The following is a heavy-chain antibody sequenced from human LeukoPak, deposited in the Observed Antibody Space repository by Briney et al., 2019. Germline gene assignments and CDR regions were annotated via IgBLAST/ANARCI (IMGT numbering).Heavy chain of an antibody. J-gene: IGHJ5*02. Sequence: SETLSLTCTVSGYSISSGYYWGWIRQPPGKGLEWIGYIYYSGSTNYNPSLKSRVTISVDTSKNQFSLKLSSVTAADTAVYYCASSTIFGVVANWFDPWGQGTLVTVSS. CDR1: GYSISSGYY. CDR3: ASSTIFGVVANWFDP. V-gene: IGHV4-61*01. CDR2: IYYSGST. D-gene: IGHD3-3*01.